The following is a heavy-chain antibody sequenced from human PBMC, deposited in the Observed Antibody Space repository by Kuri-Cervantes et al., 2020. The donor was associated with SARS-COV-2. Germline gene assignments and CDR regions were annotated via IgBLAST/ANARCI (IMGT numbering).Heavy chain of an antibody. CDR3: ARPYSSSWYGGFDY. J-gene: IGHJ4*02. V-gene: IGHV4-59*08. CDR1: GDSISTYY. D-gene: IGHD6-13*01. CDR2: IYYSGST. Sequence: SETLSLTCTVSGDSISTYYGSWIRQPPGKGLEWIGYIYYSGSTNYNPSLKSRVTISVDTSKNQFSLKLSSVTAADTAVYYCARPYSSSWYGGFDYWGQGTLVTVSS.